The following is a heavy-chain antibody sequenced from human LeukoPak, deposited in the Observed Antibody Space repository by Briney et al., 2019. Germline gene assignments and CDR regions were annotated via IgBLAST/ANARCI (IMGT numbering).Heavy chain of an antibody. CDR3: ATIKRGNIFGYFDF. CDR1: GASMNTHH. CDR2: MLDTVTT. Sequence: PSETLSLTCAVSGASMNTHHWSWIRQPPGKGLEWIGYMLDTVTTKDNPSLKSRFTLSADTSKNQFSLGLTSVTAADTAVYYCATIKRGNIFGYFDFWGQGIPVTVSS. D-gene: IGHD5-18*01. J-gene: IGHJ4*02. V-gene: IGHV4-59*11.